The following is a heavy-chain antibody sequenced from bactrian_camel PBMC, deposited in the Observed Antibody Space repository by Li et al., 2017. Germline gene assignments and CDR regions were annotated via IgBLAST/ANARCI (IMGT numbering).Heavy chain of an antibody. CDR3: AGRDSYRSNPRLEAKEYAY. D-gene: IGHD2*01. Sequence: DVQLVESGGGLVQPGGSLHLSCAASGFTFSSSQMSWVRQAPGKEREGVAAISGDIRLKYADSVKGRFTISQDNGKNIMYLQMNSLKPEDGGMYYCAGRDSYRSNPRLEAKEYAYWGQGTQVTVS. CDR1: GFTFSSSQ. J-gene: IGHJ4*01. V-gene: IGHV3S67*01. CDR2: ISGDIRL.